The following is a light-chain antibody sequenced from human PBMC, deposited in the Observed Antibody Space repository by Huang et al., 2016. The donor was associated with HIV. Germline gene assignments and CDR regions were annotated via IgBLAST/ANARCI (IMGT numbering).Light chain of an antibody. CDR1: QGISNY. CDR3: QRLSSYPIT. Sequence: IQLTQSPSSLSASVGDRVTITCRASQGISNYLAWFQPKPGSVPKLLIYGASTLQSGVPSRFGGSGSGTDFTLTISNLQPEDFTAYYCQRLSSYPITFGQGTRLEIK. J-gene: IGKJ5*01. V-gene: IGKV1-9*01. CDR2: GAS.